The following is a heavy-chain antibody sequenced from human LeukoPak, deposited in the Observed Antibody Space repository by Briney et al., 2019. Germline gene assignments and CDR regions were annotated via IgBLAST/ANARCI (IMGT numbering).Heavy chain of an antibody. CDR1: GYTFTDYY. CDR3: ATEGVFVVVVAGSFDI. J-gene: IGHJ3*02. CDR2: VDPEDGET. D-gene: IGHD2-15*01. V-gene: IGHV1-69-2*01. Sequence: GASVKVSCKASGYTFTDYYMHWVQQAPGKGLEWMGRVDPEDGETIYAEKFQGRVTITADTSTDTAYMELSSLRSEDTAVYYCATEGVFVVVVAGSFDIWGQGTMVTVSS.